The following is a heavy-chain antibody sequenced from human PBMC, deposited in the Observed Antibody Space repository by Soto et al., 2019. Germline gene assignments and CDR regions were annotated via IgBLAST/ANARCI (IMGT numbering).Heavy chain of an antibody. CDR2: ISGHXXKX. D-gene: IGHD5-12*01. J-gene: IGHJ6*02. CDR1: GYTFKSYD. V-gene: IGHV1-18*04. CDR3: ARKGYIGNFAMDV. Sequence: ASVKVSCKASGYTFKSYDVMWVRKAPGQGLEWMGWISGHXXKXXXAXXXXGXVIMTTDTSTATASMDLRGLRSDDTAVYYCARKGYIGNFAMDVWGQGTTVTVSS.